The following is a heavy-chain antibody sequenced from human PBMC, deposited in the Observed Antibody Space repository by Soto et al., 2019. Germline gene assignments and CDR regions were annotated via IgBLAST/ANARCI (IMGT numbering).Heavy chain of an antibody. V-gene: IGHV4-34*01. CDR3: ARTGSIQLWLHVSYYFDY. CDR1: GGSFSGYY. D-gene: IGHD5-18*01. Sequence: ETLSLTCAVYGGSFSGYYWSWIRQPPGKGLEWIGEINHSGSTNYNPSLKSRVTISVDTSKNQFSLKLSSVTAADTAVYYCARTGSIQLWLHVSYYFDYWGQGTLVTVSS. CDR2: INHSGST. J-gene: IGHJ4*02.